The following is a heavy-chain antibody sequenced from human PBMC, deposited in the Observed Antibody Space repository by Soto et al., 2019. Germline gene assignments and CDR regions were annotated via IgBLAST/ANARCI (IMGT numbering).Heavy chain of an antibody. D-gene: IGHD2-15*01. CDR2: ISSSGNTI. J-gene: IGHJ4*02. CDR3: ARGRGRLDY. CDR1: GFTFTSYE. Sequence: EVQLVESGGGLVQPGGSLRLSCAASGFTFTSYEMNWVRQAPGKGLEWVSYISSSGNTIYYADSVKGRFTISRENAKNSLYLQMKSLRAEDTAVYYCARGRGRLDYWGQGTLVTVSS. V-gene: IGHV3-48*03.